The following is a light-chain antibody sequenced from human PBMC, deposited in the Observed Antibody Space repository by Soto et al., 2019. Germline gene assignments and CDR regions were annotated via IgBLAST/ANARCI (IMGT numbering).Light chain of an antibody. J-gene: IGKJ1*01. Sequence: ETVLTQSPGTLSLSPGERATLPCRASQSVGNIYLAWYQQKPGQAPRLLIYCASTRATGIPDRFSGSGSGTDFTLTIGGLQPEDFAVYYCQQSLNPKTFGQGTKVDIK. CDR3: QQSLNPKT. CDR2: CAS. CDR1: QSVGNIY. V-gene: IGKV3-20*01.